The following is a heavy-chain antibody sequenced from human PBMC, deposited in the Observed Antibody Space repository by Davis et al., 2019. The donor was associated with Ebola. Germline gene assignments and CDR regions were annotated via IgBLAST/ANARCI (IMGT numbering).Heavy chain of an antibody. D-gene: IGHD4/OR15-4a*01. CDR2: ISAYNGNT. Sequence: AASVKVSCKASGYTFTSYGISWVRQAPGQGLEWMGWISAYNGNTNYAQKLQGRVTITADESTTTAYMELSSLTSKDTAVYYCARVSDYSDVGDFWGQGTLVTVSS. CDR1: GYTFTSYG. CDR3: ARVSDYSDVGDF. J-gene: IGHJ4*02. V-gene: IGHV1-18*01.